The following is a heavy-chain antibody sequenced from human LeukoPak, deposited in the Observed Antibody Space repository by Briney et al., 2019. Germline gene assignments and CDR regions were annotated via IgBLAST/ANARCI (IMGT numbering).Heavy chain of an antibody. J-gene: IGHJ6*02. V-gene: IGHV4-59*01. D-gene: IGHD6-13*01. CDR3: ARGGGKQQLRGYYGMDV. CDR1: GGSISSYY. Sequence: PSETLSLTCTVSGGSISSYYWSWIRQPPGKGLEWIGYIYYSGSTNYNPSLKSRVTISVDTSKNQFSLKLSSVTAADTAVYYCARGGGKQQLRGYYGMDVWGQGTTVTVSS. CDR2: IYYSGST.